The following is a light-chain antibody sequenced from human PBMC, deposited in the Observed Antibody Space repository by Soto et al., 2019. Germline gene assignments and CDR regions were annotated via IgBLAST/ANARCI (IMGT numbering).Light chain of an antibody. V-gene: IGKV1-27*01. CDR2: ASS. CDR1: QGINNF. J-gene: IGKJ3*01. Sequence: DIQMTQSPSSLSASVGDRVTITCRASQGINNFLAWYQQKPGKVPKLLIYASSTLRSVVPSRFSGSRSGTDFTLTISSLQTEDVASYYCQKYDSAPFSFGPGTKVYIK. CDR3: QKYDSAPFS.